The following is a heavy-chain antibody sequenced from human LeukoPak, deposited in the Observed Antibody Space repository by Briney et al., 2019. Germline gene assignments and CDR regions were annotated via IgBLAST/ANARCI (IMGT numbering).Heavy chain of an antibody. J-gene: IGHJ6*02. Sequence: ASVKVSCKASGYTFTSYGISWVRQAPGQGLEWMGWISAYNGNTNYAQKLQGRVTMTTDTSTSTAYMELRSLRSDDTAVYYCASGRSGSYYYYGMDVWGQGTTVTVSS. D-gene: IGHD1-26*01. CDR1: GYTFTSYG. CDR2: ISAYNGNT. V-gene: IGHV1-18*01. CDR3: ASGRSGSYYYYGMDV.